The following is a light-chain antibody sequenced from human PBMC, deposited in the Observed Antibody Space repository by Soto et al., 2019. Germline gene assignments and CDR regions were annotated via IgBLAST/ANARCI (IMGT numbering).Light chain of an antibody. CDR3: QQSYSNPLT. CDR2: AAS. V-gene: IGKV1-39*01. J-gene: IGKJ4*01. Sequence: DIQMTQSPSSLSASVGERVIITCRASETITRYLNWYQSKPGKAPRLLISAASSLQTGVPSRFSGNYSGTDFTLTISTLQPEDSATYYCQQSYSNPLTFRGGTKVEMK. CDR1: ETITRY.